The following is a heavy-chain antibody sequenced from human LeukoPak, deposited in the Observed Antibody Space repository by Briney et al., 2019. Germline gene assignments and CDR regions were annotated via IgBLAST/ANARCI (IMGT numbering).Heavy chain of an antibody. D-gene: IGHD3-9*01. Sequence: GGSLRLSCAASGFTVSSNYMSWVRQAPGMGLEWVSVIYSGGSSYYADSVKGRFTISRDNSKNTLYLQMNSLRAEDTAVYYCARGLTYDILTGYYPHWGQGTLVTVSS. CDR3: ARGLTYDILTGYYPH. J-gene: IGHJ4*02. CDR2: IYSGGSS. V-gene: IGHV3-53*01. CDR1: GFTVSSNY.